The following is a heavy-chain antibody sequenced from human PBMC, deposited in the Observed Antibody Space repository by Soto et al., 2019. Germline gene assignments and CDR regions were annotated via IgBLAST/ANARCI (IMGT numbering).Heavy chain of an antibody. D-gene: IGHD3-16*01. CDR3: ARDARADLPLGYYCGMDV. CDR2: ISSSSSTI. CDR1: GFTFSSYS. Sequence: PGGSLRLSCAASGFTFSSYSMNWVRQAPGKGLEWVSYISSSSSTIYYADSVKGRFTISRDNAKNSLYLQMNSLRDEDTAVYYCARDARADLPLGYYCGMDVWGQGTTVTVSS. J-gene: IGHJ6*02. V-gene: IGHV3-48*02.